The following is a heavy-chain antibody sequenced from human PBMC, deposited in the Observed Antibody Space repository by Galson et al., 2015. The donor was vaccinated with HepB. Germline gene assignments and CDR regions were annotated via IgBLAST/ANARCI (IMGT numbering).Heavy chain of an antibody. CDR1: GFSVSTNY. CDR3: AREFNGLDY. CDR2: IYSGGRT. Sequence: SLRLSCAASGFSVSTNYMSWVRQAPGKGLEWVSVIYSGGRTYYADSVKGRFTTSRDNSKNTLYLQMNSLRAEDTAVYYCAREFNGLDYWGQGTLVTVSS. D-gene: IGHD2-8*01. J-gene: IGHJ4*02. V-gene: IGHV3-53*01.